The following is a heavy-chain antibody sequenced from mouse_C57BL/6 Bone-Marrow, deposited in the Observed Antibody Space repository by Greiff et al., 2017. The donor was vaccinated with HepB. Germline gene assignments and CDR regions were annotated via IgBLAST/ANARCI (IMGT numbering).Heavy chain of an antibody. CDR3: ARAWLRRGGYFDV. V-gene: IGHV1-72*01. Sequence: QVQLKQPGAELVKPGASVKLSCKASGYTFTSYWMHWVKQRPGRGLEWIGRFDPNSGGTKYNEKFKSKATLTVDKPSSTAYMQLSSLTSEDSAVYYCARAWLRRGGYFDVWGTGTTVTVSS. D-gene: IGHD2-2*01. CDR2: FDPNSGGT. CDR1: GYTFTSYW. J-gene: IGHJ1*03.